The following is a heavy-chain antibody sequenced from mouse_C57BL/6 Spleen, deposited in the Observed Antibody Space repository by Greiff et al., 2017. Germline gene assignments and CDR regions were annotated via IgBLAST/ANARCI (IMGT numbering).Heavy chain of an antibody. J-gene: IGHJ3*01. V-gene: IGHV1-52*01. CDR2: IDPSDSET. Sequence: QVQLQQPGAELVRPGSSVKLSCKASGYTFTSYWMHWEKQRPIQGLEWIGNIDPSDSETHYNQKFKDKATLTVDKSSSTAYMQLSSLTSEDSAVXYCASYGNWFAYWGQGTLVTVSA. D-gene: IGHD2-1*01. CDR3: ASYGNWFAY. CDR1: GYTFTSYW.